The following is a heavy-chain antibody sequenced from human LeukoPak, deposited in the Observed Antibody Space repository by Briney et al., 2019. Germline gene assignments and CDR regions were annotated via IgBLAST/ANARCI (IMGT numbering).Heavy chain of an antibody. CDR2: ISYDGSNK. D-gene: IGHD6-19*01. V-gene: IGHV3-30*18. Sequence: GGSLRLSCAASGFTFSSYAMSWVRQAPGKGLEWVAVISYDGSNKYYADSVKGRFTISRDNSKNTLYLQMNSLRAEDTAVYYCAKAVAGNYYYYYYGMDVWGQGTTVTVSS. CDR1: GFTFSSYA. CDR3: AKAVAGNYYYYYYGMDV. J-gene: IGHJ6*02.